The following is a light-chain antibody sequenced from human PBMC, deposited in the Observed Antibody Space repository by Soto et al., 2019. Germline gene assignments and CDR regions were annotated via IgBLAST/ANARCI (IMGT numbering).Light chain of an antibody. CDR2: DVS. J-gene: IGLJ1*01. V-gene: IGLV2-14*01. CDR3: NSYTSSSTLLYV. Sequence: QSVLTQPASVSGSPGQSITISCTGTSSDVGGYNYVSWYQHHPGKAPQLMIYDVSNRPSGVSNRFSGSKSDNTASLTISGLQAEDEADYYCNSYTSSSTLLYVFGTGTKVTVL. CDR1: SSDVGGYNY.